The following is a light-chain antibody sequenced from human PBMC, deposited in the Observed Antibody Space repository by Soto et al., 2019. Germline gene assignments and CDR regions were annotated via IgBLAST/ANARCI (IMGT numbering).Light chain of an antibody. Sequence: TQSPSTLSASVGDRVTITCRASQRISSWLAWYQHRPGQAPRLLIYQTSLRAAGIPARFSASGSGTDFTLTITDVQPEDFALYYCHQRQSWPRTFGQGT. CDR2: QTS. J-gene: IGKJ1*01. V-gene: IGKV3-11*01. CDR3: HQRQSWPRT. CDR1: QRISSW.